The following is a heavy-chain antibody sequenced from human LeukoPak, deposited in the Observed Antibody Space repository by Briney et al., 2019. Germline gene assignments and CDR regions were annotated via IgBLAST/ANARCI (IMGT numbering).Heavy chain of an antibody. CDR1: GFTFSSYS. Sequence: PGGSLRLSCAASGFTFSSYSMNWVRQAPGKGLEWVSYISSSSSTIHYADSVKGRFTISRDNAKNSLYLQMNSLRAEDTAVYYCARRAGAYSHPYDYWGQGTLVTVSS. J-gene: IGHJ4*02. V-gene: IGHV3-48*01. CDR2: ISSSSSTI. CDR3: ARRAGAYSHPYDY. D-gene: IGHD4/OR15-4a*01.